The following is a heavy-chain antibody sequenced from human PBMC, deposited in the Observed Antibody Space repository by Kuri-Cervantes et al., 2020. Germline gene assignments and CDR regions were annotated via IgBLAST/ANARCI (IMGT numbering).Heavy chain of an antibody. CDR2: INGGNGNT. Sequence: ASVKVSCKASGYTFTNSGIHWVRQAPGQRLEWMGWINGGNGNTKISDKFQDRVSLNRDTSVSTAYMELSRLRSDDTAVYYCASGEYSGYDYWGQGTLVTVSS. V-gene: IGHV1-3*01. CDR3: ASGEYSGYDY. J-gene: IGHJ4*02. D-gene: IGHD5-12*01. CDR1: GYTFTNSG.